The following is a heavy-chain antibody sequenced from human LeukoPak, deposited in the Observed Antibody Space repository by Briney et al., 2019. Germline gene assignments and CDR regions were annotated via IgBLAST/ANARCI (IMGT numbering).Heavy chain of an antibody. J-gene: IGHJ4*02. V-gene: IGHV3-30*02. D-gene: IGHD1-7*01. CDR1: GFTYSSYG. CDR3: AKELELRPSFDY. Sequence: GGSLRLSCAASGFTYSSYGMHWVRQAPGKGLEWVAFIRYDGSNKYYADSVKGRFTISRDNSKNTLYLQMNSLRAEDTAVYYCAKELELRPSFDYWGQGTLVTVSS. CDR2: IRYDGSNK.